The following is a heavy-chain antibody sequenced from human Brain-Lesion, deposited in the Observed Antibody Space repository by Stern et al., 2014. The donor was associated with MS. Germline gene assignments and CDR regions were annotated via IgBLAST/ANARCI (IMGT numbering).Heavy chain of an antibody. D-gene: IGHD2-15*01. J-gene: IGHJ5*02. CDR1: GGSVSSTSYA. CDR2: IYYSGNT. Sequence: VQLVESGPGLVKPSETLSLTCTVAGGSVSSTSYAWAWIRQPPGKGLEWIGAIYYSGNTYYSPSLKSRLTISQDPSKNKFPRQVGLVTAADTAVYYCAGEEDIRYCSGGSCTGNWFDPWGQGTLVTVSS. V-gene: IGHV4-39*01. CDR3: AGEEDIRYCSGGSCTGNWFDP.